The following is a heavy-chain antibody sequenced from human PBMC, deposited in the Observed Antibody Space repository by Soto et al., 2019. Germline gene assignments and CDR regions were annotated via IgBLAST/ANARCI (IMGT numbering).Heavy chain of an antibody. CDR3: AREDGSSGFLYYFDY. CDR2: IYYSGST. D-gene: IGHD6-6*01. Sequence: TSETLSLTCTVSGGSISSGGYYWSWIRQHPGKGLEWIGYIYYSGSTYYNPSLKSRVTISVDTSKNQFSLKLSSVTAADTAVYYCAREDGSSGFLYYFDYWGQGTLVTVSS. V-gene: IGHV4-31*03. J-gene: IGHJ4*02. CDR1: GGSISSGGYY.